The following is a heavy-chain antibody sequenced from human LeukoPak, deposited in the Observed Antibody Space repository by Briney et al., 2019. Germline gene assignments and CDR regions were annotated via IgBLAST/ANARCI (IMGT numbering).Heavy chain of an antibody. Sequence: GGSLRLSCAASGLIFHNYALVWIRRAPGKGPEWVSAILGGGGTFYADAVKGRFTISRDNSKNTLYLQMNSLRAEDTATYYCGQDPNGYYIGAFDFWGRGTMVTVSS. CDR3: GQDPNGYYIGAFDF. D-gene: IGHD4-17*01. CDR2: ILGGGGT. CDR1: GLIFHNYA. V-gene: IGHV3-23*01. J-gene: IGHJ3*01.